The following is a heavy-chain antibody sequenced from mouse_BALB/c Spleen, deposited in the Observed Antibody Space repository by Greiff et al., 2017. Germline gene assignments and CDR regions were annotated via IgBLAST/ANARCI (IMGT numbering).Heavy chain of an antibody. V-gene: IGHV5-4*02. CDR3: ARGGITTATAWFAY. CDR2: ISDGGSYT. D-gene: IGHD1-2*01. CDR1: GFTFSDYY. Sequence: EVQVVESGGGLVKPGGSLKLSCAASGFTFSDYYMYWVRQTPEKRLEWVATISDGGSYTYYPDSVKGRFTISRDNAKNNLYLQMSSLKSEDTAMYYCARGGITTATAWFAYWGQGTLVTVSA. J-gene: IGHJ3*01.